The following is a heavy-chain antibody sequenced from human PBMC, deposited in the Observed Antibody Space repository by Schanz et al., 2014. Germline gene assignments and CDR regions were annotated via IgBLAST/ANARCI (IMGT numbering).Heavy chain of an antibody. CDR3: ARDRRLFDRDDLYYFDS. Sequence: QIQLVQSGPEVKKPGATVKVSCKASGYIFINSGISWVRQAPGQGLEWMGWISVYNHNKEYDQKFQGRVTMTTDTSTSTAYMALTDLRSDDTAVYYCARDRRLFDRDDLYYFDSCGQGTLVTVSS. V-gene: IGHV1-18*01. D-gene: IGHD3-10*02. CDR1: GYIFINSG. J-gene: IGHJ4*02. CDR2: ISVYNHNK.